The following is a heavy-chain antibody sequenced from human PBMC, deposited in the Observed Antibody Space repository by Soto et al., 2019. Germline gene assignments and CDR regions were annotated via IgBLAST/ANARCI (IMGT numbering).Heavy chain of an antibody. D-gene: IGHD3-3*01. CDR1: VYTFTSKW. V-gene: IGHV5-51*01. Sequence: GESLKISCKGFVYTFTSKWIGWVRQLPGKGLEWMGIIYPGDPEIKYSPSFQGQVTISADKSLTTAYLQWSSLKASDTAIYYCARQSREYDSPFDYWGQGTLVTVSS. CDR2: IYPGDPEI. CDR3: ARQSREYDSPFDY. J-gene: IGHJ4*02.